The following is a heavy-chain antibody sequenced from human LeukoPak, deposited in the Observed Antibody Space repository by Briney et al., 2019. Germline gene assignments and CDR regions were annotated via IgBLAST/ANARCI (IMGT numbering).Heavy chain of an antibody. J-gene: IGHJ4*02. CDR1: GSTFSSYA. D-gene: IGHD3-10*01. CDR2: ISYDGSNK. V-gene: IGHV3-30-3*01. CDR3: ARDSRRHERPTYYYGSGSYMRTQEFDY. Sequence: PGGSLRLSCAASGSTFSSYAMHWVRQAPGKGLEWVAVISYDGSNKYYADSVKGRFTISRDNSKNTLYLQMNSLRAEDTAVYYCARDSRRHERPTYYYGSGSYMRTQEFDYWGQGTLVTVSS.